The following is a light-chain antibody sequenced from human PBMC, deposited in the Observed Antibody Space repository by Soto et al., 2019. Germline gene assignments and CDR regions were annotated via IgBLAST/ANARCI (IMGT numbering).Light chain of an antibody. Sequence: EIVLTQSPGTLSLSPGERATLSCRASQSVSSSYLAWYQQKPGQAPRLLIYGASSRATGIPDRFSGSGSGTDFTLTISRLEPEDFAVYSCQQYSSTPPTFGQVTNLDIK. CDR3: QQYSSTPPT. J-gene: IGKJ1*01. CDR2: GAS. V-gene: IGKV3-20*01. CDR1: QSVSSSY.